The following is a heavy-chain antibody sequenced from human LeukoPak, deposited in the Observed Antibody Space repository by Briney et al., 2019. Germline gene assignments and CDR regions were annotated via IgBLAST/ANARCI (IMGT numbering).Heavy chain of an antibody. D-gene: IGHD3-22*01. CDR3: ARISIRLSYYYDSSGYYLDY. J-gene: IGHJ4*02. V-gene: IGHV4-4*02. CDR2: IYHSGST. Sequence: SETLSLTCAVSGGSISSSNWWSWVRQPPGKGLEWIGEIYHSGSTNYNPSLKSRVTISVDKSKNQFSLKLSSVTAADTAVYYCARISIRLSYYYDSSGYYLDYWGQGTLVTVSS. CDR1: GGSISSSNW.